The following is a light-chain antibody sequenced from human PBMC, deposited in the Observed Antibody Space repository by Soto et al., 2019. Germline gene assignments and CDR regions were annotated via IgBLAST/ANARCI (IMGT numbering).Light chain of an antibody. CDR2: EVS. Sequence: QSVLTQPASVSGSPGQSITISCTGTSSDVGGYNYVSWYQKHPGKAPKLMLYEVSNRPSGVSHRFSGSKSGNTASLTISGLQAEDEADYYCSSYTSSSTYVVFGGGTKLTVL. V-gene: IGLV2-14*01. J-gene: IGLJ2*01. CDR1: SSDVGGYNY. CDR3: SSYTSSSTYVV.